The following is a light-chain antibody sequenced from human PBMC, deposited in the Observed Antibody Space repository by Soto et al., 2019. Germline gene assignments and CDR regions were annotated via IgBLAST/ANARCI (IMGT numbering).Light chain of an antibody. CDR1: SSDVGSYNL. CDR2: EGS. CDR3: CSYTGSSTFNV. V-gene: IGLV2-23*03. Sequence: QSALTQPASVSGSPGRSITISCTGTSSDVGSYNLVSWYQRHPGKAPKLMIYEGSKRPSGVSNRFSGSKSGNTASLTISGLQAEDEADYYCCSYTGSSTFNVFGTGTKVTVL. J-gene: IGLJ1*01.